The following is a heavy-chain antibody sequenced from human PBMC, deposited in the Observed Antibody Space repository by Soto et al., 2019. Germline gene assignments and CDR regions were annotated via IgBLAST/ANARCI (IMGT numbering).Heavy chain of an antibody. CDR2: IIPRSGTS. CDR3: ARDIYCSSTSCSSYYYYYYGMDV. Sequence: GASVKVSCKASGDTFSTYTITWVRQAPGQGLEWMGGIIPRSGTSNYAQKFQGRVTITADKSTSTAYMELSSLRSEDTAVYYCARDIYCSSTSCSSYYYYYYGMDVWGQGTTVTSP. J-gene: IGHJ6*02. CDR1: GDTFSTYT. V-gene: IGHV1-69*06. D-gene: IGHD2-2*01.